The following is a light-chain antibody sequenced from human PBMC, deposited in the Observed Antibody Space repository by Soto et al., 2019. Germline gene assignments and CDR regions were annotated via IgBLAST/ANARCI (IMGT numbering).Light chain of an antibody. CDR2: EAS. Sequence: AIQVTQSPSSLSASVGDRVTISCRASQGIGNDLGWYQQKPGKAPKLLIYEASTLQTGVASRFSGSGSGTEFTLTISSLQSEDFAVYYCQQYNNWPPLYTFGQGTKLEIK. CDR1: QGIGND. V-gene: IGKV1-6*01. J-gene: IGKJ2*01. CDR3: QQYNNWPPLYT.